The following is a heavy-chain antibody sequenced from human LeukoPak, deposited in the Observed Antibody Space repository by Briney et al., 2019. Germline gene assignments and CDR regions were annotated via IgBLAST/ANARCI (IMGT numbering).Heavy chain of an antibody. V-gene: IGHV4-34*01. J-gene: IGHJ5*02. CDR3: ARKVFVVVPAATYNWFDP. D-gene: IGHD2-2*01. CDR2: INHSGST. Sequence: PSETLSLTCTVYGGSFSGYYWSWIRQPPGKGLEWIGEINHSGSTNYNPSLKSRVTISEDTSKNQFSLKLSSVTAADTAVYYCARKVFVVVPAATYNWFDPWGQGTLVTVSS. CDR1: GGSFSGYY.